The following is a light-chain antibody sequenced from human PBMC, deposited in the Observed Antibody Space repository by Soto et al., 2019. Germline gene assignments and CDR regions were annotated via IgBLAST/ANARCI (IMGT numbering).Light chain of an antibody. J-gene: IGKJ2*01. V-gene: IGKV3-11*01. Sequence: EIVLTQSPATLSLSPGERATLSCRASQSVSSYLAWYQQKPGQAPRLVIYDVSSRATGVPPRCSGSGSGTDFTLTISSLEPEDFAFDYCLQRSTWYTFGQGTKLEIK. CDR1: QSVSSY. CDR2: DVS. CDR3: LQRSTWYT.